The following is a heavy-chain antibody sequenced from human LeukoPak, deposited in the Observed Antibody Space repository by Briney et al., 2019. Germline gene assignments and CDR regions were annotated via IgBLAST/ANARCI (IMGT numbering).Heavy chain of an antibody. CDR2: ISSSSSYI. V-gene: IGHV3-21*01. J-gene: IGHJ4*02. D-gene: IGHD3-9*01. CDR1: GFTFSSYS. CDR3: ARDGILTGYYTHTVDY. Sequence: GGSLRLSCAASGFTFSSYSMNWVRQAPGKGLEWVSSISSSSSYIYYADSVKGRFTISRDNAKNSLYLQMNSLRAEDTAVYYCARDGILTGYYTHTVDYWGQGTLVTVSS.